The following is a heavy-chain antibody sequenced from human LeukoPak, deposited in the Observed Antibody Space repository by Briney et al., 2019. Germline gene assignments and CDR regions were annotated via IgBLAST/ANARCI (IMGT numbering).Heavy chain of an antibody. D-gene: IGHD2-2*01. J-gene: IGHJ5*02. CDR1: GFTFSSYG. CDR3: ARANIVVVPAATYNWSDP. Sequence: GGSLRLSCAASGFTFSSYGMHWVRQAPGKGLEWVAVIWYDGSNKYYADSVKGRFTISRDNSKNTLYLQMNSLRAEDTAVYYCARANIVVVPAATYNWSDPWGQGTLVTVSS. CDR2: IWYDGSNK. V-gene: IGHV3-33*01.